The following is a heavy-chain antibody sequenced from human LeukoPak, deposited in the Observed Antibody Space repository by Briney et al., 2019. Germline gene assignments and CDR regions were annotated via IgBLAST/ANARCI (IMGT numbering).Heavy chain of an antibody. J-gene: IGHJ5*02. D-gene: IGHD3-10*01. Sequence: GGSLRLSCAASGFTFSTYAMSWVRQVPGKGLEWVSTIIGGGGSTYYADSVKGRFTISRDNAKNTLYLQMNSLRAEDTAVYYCARGVPNWFDPWGQGTLVTVSS. CDR2: IIGGGGST. CDR3: ARGVPNWFDP. CDR1: GFTFSTYA. V-gene: IGHV3-23*01.